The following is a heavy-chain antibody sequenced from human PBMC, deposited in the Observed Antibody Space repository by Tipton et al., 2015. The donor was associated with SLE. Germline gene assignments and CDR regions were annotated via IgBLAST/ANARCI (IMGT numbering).Heavy chain of an antibody. D-gene: IGHD6-19*01. CDR1: GFTFSSYT. J-gene: IGHJ6*03. Sequence: SLRLSCAASGFTFSSYTMHWVRQAPGKGLEWVAVISYDGSNKYYADSVKGRFTISRDNSKNTLYLQMNSLRAEDTAVYYCTKDQQWLVKYYYYMDVWGQGTMVTVSS. CDR2: ISYDGSNK. CDR3: TKDQQWLVKYYYYMDV. V-gene: IGHV3-30-3*01.